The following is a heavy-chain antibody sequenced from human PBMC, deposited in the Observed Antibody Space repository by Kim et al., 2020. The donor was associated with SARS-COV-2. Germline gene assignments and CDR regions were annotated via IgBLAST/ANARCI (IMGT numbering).Heavy chain of an antibody. CDR2: IIPIFGTA. D-gene: IGHD3-22*01. J-gene: IGHJ3*02. V-gene: IGHV1-69*13. CDR3: ARDYDSSGYHDAFDI. CDR1: GGTFSSYA. Sequence: SVKVSCKASGGTFSSYAISWVRQAPGQGLEWMGGIIPIFGTANYAQKFQGRVTITADESTSTAYMELSSLRSEDTAVYYCARDYDSSGYHDAFDIWGQGTMVTVSS.